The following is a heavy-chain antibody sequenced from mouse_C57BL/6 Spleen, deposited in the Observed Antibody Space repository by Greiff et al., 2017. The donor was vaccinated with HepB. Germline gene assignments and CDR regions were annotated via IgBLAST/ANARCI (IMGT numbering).Heavy chain of an antibody. D-gene: IGHD2-2*01. CDR3: ARSRATMVTTPFDY. CDR1: GYSFTGYY. J-gene: IGHJ2*01. V-gene: IGHV1-42*01. CDR2: INPSTGGT. Sequence: EVKLQQSGPELVKPGASVKISCKASGYSFTGYYMNWVKQSPEKSLEWIGEINPSTGGTTYNQKFKAKATLTVDKSSSTAYMQLKSLTSEDSAVYYCARSRATMVTTPFDYWGQGTTLTVSS.